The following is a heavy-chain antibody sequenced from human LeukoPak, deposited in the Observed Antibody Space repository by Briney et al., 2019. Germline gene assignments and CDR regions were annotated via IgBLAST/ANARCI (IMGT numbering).Heavy chain of an antibody. D-gene: IGHD3-22*01. J-gene: IGHJ4*02. CDR2: IHYSGNT. CDR3: ASAANADYSDSSGYYYPFGY. Sequence: KASETLSLTCTVSGGSISSSYWSWIRQPPGTGLQWIGFIHYSGNTNYDPSLKSRVTISVDTSKNQFSLKLSSVTAADTAVYYCASAANADYSDSSGYYYPFGYWGQGTLVSVSS. V-gene: IGHV4-59*01. CDR1: GGSISSSY.